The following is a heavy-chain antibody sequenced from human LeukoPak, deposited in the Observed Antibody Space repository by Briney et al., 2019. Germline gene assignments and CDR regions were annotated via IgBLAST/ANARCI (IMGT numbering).Heavy chain of an antibody. D-gene: IGHD2-15*01. CDR1: GFTFSSHS. CDR3: AKDRYCSGGSCSGDFDY. J-gene: IGHJ4*02. Sequence: GGSLRLSCAASGFTFSSHSMNWVRQAPGKGLEWVSAISAGGNTYYADSVKGRFTISRDNSKNTLHLQMNSLRAEDTAVYYCAKDRYCSGGSCSGDFDYWGQGTLVTVSS. V-gene: IGHV3-23*01. CDR2: ISAGGNT.